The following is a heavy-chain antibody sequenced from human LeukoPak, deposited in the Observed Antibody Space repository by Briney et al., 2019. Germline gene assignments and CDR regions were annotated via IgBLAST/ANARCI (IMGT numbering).Heavy chain of an antibody. CDR2: IWYDGSNK. Sequence: PGGSLRLSCAASRFTFSSYGMHWLRQALGKGREWVADIWYDGSNKYYADSVKGRFTISRDNSKNTLYLQMKSLRAEDTAVYYCAKSGYSSGWYVSPVDYWGQGTLVTVSS. D-gene: IGHD6-19*01. CDR3: AKSGYSSGWYVSPVDY. J-gene: IGHJ4*02. CDR1: RFTFSSYG. V-gene: IGHV3-33*06.